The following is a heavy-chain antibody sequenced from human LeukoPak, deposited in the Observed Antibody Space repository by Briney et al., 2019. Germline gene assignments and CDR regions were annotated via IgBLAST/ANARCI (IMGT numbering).Heavy chain of an antibody. D-gene: IGHD4-17*01. CDR1: GYTFTSYY. CDR3: AREVAVTTYDY. V-gene: IGHV1-46*01. CDR2: INPSGGST. Sequence: ASVKVSCKASGYTFTSYYMHCVRQAPGQGLEWMGIINPSGGSTSYAQKFQGRVTMTRDTSTSTVYMELSSLRSEDTAVYYCAREVAVTTYDYWGQGTLVTVSS. J-gene: IGHJ4*02.